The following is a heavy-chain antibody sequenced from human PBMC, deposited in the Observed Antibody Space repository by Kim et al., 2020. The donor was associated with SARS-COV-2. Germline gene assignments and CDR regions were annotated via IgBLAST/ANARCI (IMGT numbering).Heavy chain of an antibody. Sequence: GGSLRLSCAASGFTFSSYAMSWVRQAPGKGLEWVSSISGSDGSTYYADSVKGRFTISRDNSKNTLYLQMNSLRAEDTAVYYCAKDWYYGRAYYFDYWGQGTLVTVSS. J-gene: IGHJ4*02. CDR1: GFTFSSYA. CDR2: ISGSDGST. V-gene: IGHV3-23*01. CDR3: AKDWYYGRAYYFDY. D-gene: IGHD4-17*01.